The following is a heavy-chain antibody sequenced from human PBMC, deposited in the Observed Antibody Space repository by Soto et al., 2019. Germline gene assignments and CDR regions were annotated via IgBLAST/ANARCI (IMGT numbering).Heavy chain of an antibody. V-gene: IGHV1-69*06. CDR3: ARHLYDYVWGSYRH. CDR2: IIPVFGTP. J-gene: IGHJ4*02. CDR1: GYIFKNYA. Sequence: QVQLVQSGAEVKETGSSVKVSCKSSGYIFKNYAVTWLRQAPGQGLEWMGGIIPVFGTPDYSQKFRGRVTMTADKSTSTVYMELRSLTSEDTAVYYCARHLYDYVWGSYRHWGQGTLVTVSS. D-gene: IGHD3-16*02.